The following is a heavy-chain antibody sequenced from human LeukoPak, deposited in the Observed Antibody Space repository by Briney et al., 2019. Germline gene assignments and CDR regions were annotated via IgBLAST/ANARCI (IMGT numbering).Heavy chain of an antibody. D-gene: IGHD4-17*01. CDR1: GFTFSSYS. CDR2: ISSSSSYI. CDR3: ARDFTGDYVY. J-gene: IGHJ4*02. V-gene: IGHV3-21*01. Sequence: GGSLRLSCAASGFTFSSYSMNWVRQAPGKGLEWVSSISSSSSYIYYADSVKGRFTISRDNAKTSLYLQMNSLRAEHTAVYYCARDFTGDYVYWGQGTLVTASS.